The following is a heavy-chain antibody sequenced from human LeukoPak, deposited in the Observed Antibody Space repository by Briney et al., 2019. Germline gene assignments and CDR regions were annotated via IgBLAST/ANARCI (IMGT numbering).Heavy chain of an antibody. V-gene: IGHV3-23*01. Sequence: PGGSLRLSCGASGFNFSNYWMTWVRQAPGKGLEWVSAISGSGGSTYYADSVKGRFTISRDNSKNTLYLQMNSLRAEDTAVYYCAKLAAANDYWGQGTLVTVSS. J-gene: IGHJ4*02. CDR2: ISGSGGST. CDR1: GFNFSNYW. CDR3: AKLAAANDY. D-gene: IGHD6-25*01.